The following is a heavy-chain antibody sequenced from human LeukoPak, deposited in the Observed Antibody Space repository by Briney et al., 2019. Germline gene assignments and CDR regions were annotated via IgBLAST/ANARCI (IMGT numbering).Heavy chain of an antibody. Sequence: PGGSLRLSCAASGFTFSSYEMNWVRQAPGKGLEWVSYISSSGSTIYYADSVKGRFTISRDNAKNSLHLQMNSLRAEDAAAYYCAREATVTIRMYYFDYWGQGTLVTVSS. D-gene: IGHD4-17*01. CDR1: GFTFSSYE. V-gene: IGHV3-48*03. CDR2: ISSSGSTI. J-gene: IGHJ4*02. CDR3: AREATVTIRMYYFDY.